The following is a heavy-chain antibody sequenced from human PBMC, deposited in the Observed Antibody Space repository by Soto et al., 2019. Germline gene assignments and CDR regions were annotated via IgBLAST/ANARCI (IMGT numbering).Heavy chain of an antibody. CDR1: GDSINNNNFF. J-gene: IGHJ4*02. D-gene: IGHD3-3*01. CDR2: VSYSGST. V-gene: IGHV4-39*01. CDR3: ARRLNVWSGSFDY. Sequence: PLEILSLTCTVSGDSINNNNFFWDWIRQPPGKGLEWIGGVSYSGSTSFNPSLRSRVTISADTSKNQFSLKVNSVTVADTAIYYCARRLNVWSGSFDYWGQGTLVTVSS.